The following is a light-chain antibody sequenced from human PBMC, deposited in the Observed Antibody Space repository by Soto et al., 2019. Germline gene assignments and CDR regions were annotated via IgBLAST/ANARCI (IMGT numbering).Light chain of an antibody. J-gene: IGKJ4*02. CDR3: QQYNNWPLT. CDR1: QNVHSE. Sequence: EVVMTQSPDTLSVSPGDGATLSCRASQNVHSELAWYQQKPGQAPRLVIYDTSTRATDIPVRFTGGGSGTEFTLTISSLKSEDFAVYYCQQYNNWPLTFGGGTKVEIK. V-gene: IGKV3-15*01. CDR2: DTS.